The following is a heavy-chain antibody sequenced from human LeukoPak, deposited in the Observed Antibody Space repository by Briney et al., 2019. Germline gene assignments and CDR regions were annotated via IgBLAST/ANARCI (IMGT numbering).Heavy chain of an antibody. V-gene: IGHV3-74*01. CDR3: ARDRGSGYGHYYYGMDV. CDR1: GFTFSNYL. CDR2: INSDGSTT. Sequence: GGSLRLSCAASGFTFSNYLMHWVRQAPGKGLVWVSRINSDGSTTNYADSVKGRFTISRDNAKNTLFLQMNSLRAEDTAVYYCARDRGSGYGHYYYGMDVWGQGTTVTVSS. J-gene: IGHJ6*02. D-gene: IGHD5-12*01.